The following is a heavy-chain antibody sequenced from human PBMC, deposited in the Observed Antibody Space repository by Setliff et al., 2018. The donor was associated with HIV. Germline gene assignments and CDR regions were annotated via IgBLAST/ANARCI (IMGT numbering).Heavy chain of an antibody. CDR1: GFTFSDYW. CDR3: ARAIRDGNSLINWFDP. D-gene: IGHD2-15*01. Sequence: LRLSCAASGFTFSDYWMHWVRQVPGKGLVYVSRINPDGSTTTYADSVEGRFTISRDNAKNTLYLQMNSLRGEDTAVYFCARAIRDGNSLINWFDPWGQGTQVTVSS. CDR2: INPDGSTT. J-gene: IGHJ5*02. V-gene: IGHV3-74*01.